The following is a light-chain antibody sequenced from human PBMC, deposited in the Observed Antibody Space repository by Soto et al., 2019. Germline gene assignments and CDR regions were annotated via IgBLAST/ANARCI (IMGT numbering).Light chain of an antibody. V-gene: IGKV3-20*01. CDR2: GAS. J-gene: IGKJ2*01. CDR3: QQYGSTPYT. Sequence: EIVLTQSPGTLSLSPGERATLSCRASQSVSSNHLAWYQQRPGQSPRRLIFGASKRATGIPDRFSGSGSGTDFTLTISSLEPEDFAVYCCQQYGSTPYTFGQGTKVDIK. CDR1: QSVSSNH.